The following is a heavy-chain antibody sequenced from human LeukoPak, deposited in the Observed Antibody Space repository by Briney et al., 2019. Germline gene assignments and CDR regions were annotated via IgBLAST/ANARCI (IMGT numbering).Heavy chain of an antibody. D-gene: IGHD3-22*01. Sequence: PGGSLRLSCAASGFTFDDYAMHWLRQAPGKGLEWVTGISWNSGSIGYADPVKGRFTISRDNAKNSLYLQMNSLRAEDTALYYCAKTQMVVVPRGPFDIWGQGTMVTVSS. CDR2: ISWNSGSI. V-gene: IGHV3-9*01. CDR3: AKTQMVVVPRGPFDI. J-gene: IGHJ3*02. CDR1: GFTFDDYA.